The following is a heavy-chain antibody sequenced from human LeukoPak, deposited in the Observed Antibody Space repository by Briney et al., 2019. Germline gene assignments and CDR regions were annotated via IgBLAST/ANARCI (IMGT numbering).Heavy chain of an antibody. Sequence: PGGSLRLSCAASGFSFNRYWMHWVRQVPGKGPVWVSRINSDGSTTNYADSVKGRFTISRDNTKSMMYLQMNSLSVEGTAVYYCARGGDGSNSLINYWGQGTLVTVSS. CDR3: ARGGDGSNSLINY. CDR2: INSDGSTT. D-gene: IGHD5-24*01. CDR1: GFSFNRYW. J-gene: IGHJ4*02. V-gene: IGHV3-74*01.